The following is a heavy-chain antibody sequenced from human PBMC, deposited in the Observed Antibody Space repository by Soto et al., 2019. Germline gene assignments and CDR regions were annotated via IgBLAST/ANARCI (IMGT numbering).Heavy chain of an antibody. J-gene: IGHJ3*02. CDR1: GGTFSSYA. CDR3: ARDDYDSSGYYYDAFDI. CDR2: TIPIFGTA. D-gene: IGHD3-22*01. Sequence: ASVKVSCKASGGTFSSYAIIWVRQAPGQGLEWMGGTIPIFGTANYAQKFQGRVTITADESTSTAYMELSSLRSEDTAVYYCARDDYDSSGYYYDAFDIWGQGTMVTVSS. V-gene: IGHV1-69*13.